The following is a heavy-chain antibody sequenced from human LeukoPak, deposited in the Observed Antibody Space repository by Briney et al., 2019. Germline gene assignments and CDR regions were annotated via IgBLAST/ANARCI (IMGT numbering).Heavy chain of an antibody. CDR2: ISSSGSTI. J-gene: IGHJ6*03. Sequence: GGSLRLSCAASGFTFSSYEMNWVRQAPGKGLEWVSYISSSGSTIYYADSVKGRFTISRDNAKNTVYLQMNRLRAEDTAVYYCAREEITMVRGVMYYNMDVWGKGTTVTVSS. CDR3: AREEITMVRGVMYYNMDV. CDR1: GFTFSSYE. V-gene: IGHV3-48*03. D-gene: IGHD3-10*01.